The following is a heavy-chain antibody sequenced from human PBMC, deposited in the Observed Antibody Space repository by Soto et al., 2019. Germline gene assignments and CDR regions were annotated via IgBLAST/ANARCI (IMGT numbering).Heavy chain of an antibody. V-gene: IGHV1-58*01. CDR2: IVVGSGNT. J-gene: IGHJ6*02. Sequence: SVKVSCKASGFTFTSSAVQWVRQARGQRLEWIGWIVVGSGNTNYAQKLQERVTITREMSTSTAYMELSSLRSEDTAVYYCAADGTDYDFWTLDVWGQGTTVTVSS. CDR3: AADGTDYDFWTLDV. CDR1: GFTFTSSA. D-gene: IGHD3-3*01.